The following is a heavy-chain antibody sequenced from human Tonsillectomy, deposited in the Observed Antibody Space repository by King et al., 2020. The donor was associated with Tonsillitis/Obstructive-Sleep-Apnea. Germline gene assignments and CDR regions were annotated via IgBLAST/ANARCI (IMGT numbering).Heavy chain of an antibody. J-gene: IGHJ6*02. CDR2: ISYDGSNK. Sequence: VQLVESGGGVVQPGRSLRLSCAASGFTFSSYAMHWVRQAPGKGLEWVAVISYDGSNKYYADSVKGRFTISRDNSKNTLYLQMNSLRAEDTAVYYCARVEDYYGSGGYRIYYYGMDVWGQGTTVTVSS. D-gene: IGHD3-10*01. V-gene: IGHV3-30*04. CDR3: ARVEDYYGSGGYRIYYYGMDV. CDR1: GFTFSSYA.